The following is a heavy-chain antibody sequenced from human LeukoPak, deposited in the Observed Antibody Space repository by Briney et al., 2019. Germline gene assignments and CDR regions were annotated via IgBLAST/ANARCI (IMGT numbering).Heavy chain of an antibody. CDR1: GFTFSRYA. V-gene: IGHV3-23*01. CDR3: AKLSDDYYFYGMDV. J-gene: IGHJ6*02. Sequence: GGSLRLSRAASGFTFSRYAMSWVRQAPGKGLEWVSAIRGRGGSAYYADSVKGRFTISRDSSKNTLYLQMSSLRAEDTAVYYCAKLSDDYYFYGMDVWGQGTTVTVSS. CDR2: IRGRGGSA. D-gene: IGHD2-21*01.